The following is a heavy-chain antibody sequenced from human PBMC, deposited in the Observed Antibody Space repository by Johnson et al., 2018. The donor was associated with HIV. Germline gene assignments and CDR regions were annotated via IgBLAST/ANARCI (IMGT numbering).Heavy chain of an antibody. Sequence: QVQLVESGGGLVQPGGSLRLSCAASGFTFSSYWMSWVRQAPGKGLEWVAVIWYDGSNKYYADSVKGRFTISRDNSKNTLYLQMNSLRVEDTAVYYCAKGDYYDSRAAFDIWGQGTMVTVSS. J-gene: IGHJ3*02. V-gene: IGHV3-33*06. CDR1: GFTFSSYW. CDR3: AKGDYYDSRAAFDI. D-gene: IGHD3-22*01. CDR2: IWYDGSNK.